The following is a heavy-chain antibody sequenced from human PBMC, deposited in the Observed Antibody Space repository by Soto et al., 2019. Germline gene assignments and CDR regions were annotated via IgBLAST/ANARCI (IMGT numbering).Heavy chain of an antibody. Sequence: QVQLQESGPGLVKPSQTLSLTCTVSGGSISSGGYYWSWIRQNPGKGLEWIGYIYYSGTTTYNLTLKSRLTISVDTSKNQFSLKLNSMTAADTAVYYCARDESATDALDIWGQGTMVTVSS. V-gene: IGHV4-31*03. J-gene: IGHJ3*02. CDR2: IYYSGTT. CDR3: ARDESATDALDI. D-gene: IGHD5-12*01. CDR1: GGSISSGGYY.